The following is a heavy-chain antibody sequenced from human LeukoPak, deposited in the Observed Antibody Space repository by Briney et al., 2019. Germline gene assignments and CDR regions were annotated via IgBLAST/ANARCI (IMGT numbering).Heavy chain of an antibody. CDR2: ISTGDSYI. D-gene: IGHD1-26*01. J-gene: IGHJ4*02. V-gene: IGHV3-21*01. Sequence: PGGSLRLSCAASGFTFSSYNMNWVRQAPGKGLEWVSSISTGDSYIYYADSVKGRFTISRDNAKNSLYLQMNSLRAEDTAVYYCAMTLVGTTTVDYWGQGTLVTVSS. CDR3: AMTLVGTTTVDY. CDR1: GFTFSSYN.